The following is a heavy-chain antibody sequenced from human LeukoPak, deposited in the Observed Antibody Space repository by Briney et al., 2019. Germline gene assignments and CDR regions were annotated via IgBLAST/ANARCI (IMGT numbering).Heavy chain of an antibody. V-gene: IGHV3-74*01. D-gene: IGHD3-10*01. CDR1: GFTFSSYW. J-gene: IGHJ4*02. CDR3: ARVRGARTPFDY. Sequence: AGGSLRLSCAASGFTFSSYWMHWVRQAPGKGLVWVSRINSDGSSTSYADSVKGRFTISRDKAKNTLYLQMNSLRAEDTAVYYCARVRGARTPFDYWGQGTLVTVSS. CDR2: INSDGSST.